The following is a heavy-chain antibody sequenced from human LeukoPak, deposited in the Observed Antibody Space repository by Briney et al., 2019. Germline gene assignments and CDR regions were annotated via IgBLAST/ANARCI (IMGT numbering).Heavy chain of an antibody. Sequence: SETLSLTCTVSGGSISSSSYYWGWIRQPPGKGLEWIGSIYYSGSTYYNPSLKSRVTISVDTSKNQFSLKLSSVTAVDTAVYYCARTVPGSYYKNGMDVWGQGTTVTVSS. CDR1: GGSISSSSYY. CDR3: ARTVPGSYYKNGMDV. D-gene: IGHD3-10*01. J-gene: IGHJ6*02. CDR2: IYYSGST. V-gene: IGHV4-39*01.